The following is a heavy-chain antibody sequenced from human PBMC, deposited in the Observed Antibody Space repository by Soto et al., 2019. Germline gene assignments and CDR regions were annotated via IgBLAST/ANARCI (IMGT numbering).Heavy chain of an antibody. J-gene: IGHJ6*02. CDR3: ARGDRGGSGSPASYYYSGLDV. CDR1: GFTFSSYA. Sequence: DVQLLESGGDLVQPGGSLRLSCAASGFTFSSYAMSWVRQAPGKGLEWVSSVSAGGDMTYYLDPVKGRFTISRDNSNHPLFLQMNSMRAEDTALYYCARGDRGGSGSPASYYYSGLDVWGQGTTVTVSS. D-gene: IGHD3-10*01. V-gene: IGHV3-23*01. CDR2: VSAGGDMT.